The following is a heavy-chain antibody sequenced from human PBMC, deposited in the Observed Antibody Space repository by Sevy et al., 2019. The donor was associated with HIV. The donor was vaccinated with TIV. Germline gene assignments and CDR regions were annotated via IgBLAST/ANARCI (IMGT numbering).Heavy chain of an antibody. CDR2: ISYDGSYR. Sequence: GGSLRLSCAASGFTFGTYDMHWVRQAPGKGLEWVAIISYDGSYRYYADSVRGRFSMSRDNSKNPMYLQMSGLSIEDTAVYYCAKDRPPGGSYFSRHGMDVWGRGTTVTVSS. CDR3: AKDRPPGGSYFSRHGMDV. D-gene: IGHD1-26*01. J-gene: IGHJ6*02. CDR1: GFTFGTYD. V-gene: IGHV3-30*18.